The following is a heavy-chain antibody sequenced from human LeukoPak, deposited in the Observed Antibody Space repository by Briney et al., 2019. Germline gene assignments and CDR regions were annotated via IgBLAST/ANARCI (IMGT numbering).Heavy chain of an antibody. D-gene: IGHD3-22*01. CDR3: AREPNYYDSSGYLDY. CDR2: IYYSGST. J-gene: IGHJ4*02. Sequence: PSQTLSLTCTVSGGSISSGDYYWSWIRQPPGKGLEWIGYIYYSGSTYYNPSLKSRVTISVDTSKNQFSLKLSSVTAADTAVYYCAREPNYYDSSGYLDYWGREPWSPSPQ. CDR1: GGSISSGDYY. V-gene: IGHV4-30-4*08.